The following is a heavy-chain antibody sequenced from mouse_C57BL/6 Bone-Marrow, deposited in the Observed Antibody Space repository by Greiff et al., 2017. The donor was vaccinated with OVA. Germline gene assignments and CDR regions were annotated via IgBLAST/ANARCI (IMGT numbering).Heavy chain of an antibody. D-gene: IGHD1-1*01. J-gene: IGHJ2*01. V-gene: IGHV1-69*01. CDR1: GYTFTSYW. CDR3: ARGEKNYGSSLYYFDY. Sequence: QVQLQQPGAELVMPGASVKLSCKASGYTFTSYWMHWVKQRPGQGLEWIGELDPSDSYTNYNQKFKGKSTLTVDKSPSTAYMQLSSLTSEDSAVYYCARGEKNYGSSLYYFDYWGQGTTLTVSS. CDR2: LDPSDSYT.